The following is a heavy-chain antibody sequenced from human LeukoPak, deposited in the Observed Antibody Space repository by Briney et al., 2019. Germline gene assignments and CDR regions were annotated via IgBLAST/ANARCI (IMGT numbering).Heavy chain of an antibody. CDR2: ITDSGRKT. CDR3: AKITKATTPNY. V-gene: IGHV3-23*01. Sequence: GGSLRLSCAASGFTFSSYAMSWVRQAPGKGLEWVSGITDSGRKTYYADSVKGRFSISRDNSKSTVYLQMSDLRAEDTAVYYCAKITKATTPNYWGQGTLVTVSS. J-gene: IGHJ4*02. D-gene: IGHD4-17*01. CDR1: GFTFSSYA.